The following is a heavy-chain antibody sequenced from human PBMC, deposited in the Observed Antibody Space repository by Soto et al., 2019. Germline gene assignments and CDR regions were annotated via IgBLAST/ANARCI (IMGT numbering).Heavy chain of an antibody. CDR3: AKVRAPYFDWLCSDP. J-gene: IGHJ5*02. D-gene: IGHD3-9*01. CDR1: GFTFSSYA. V-gene: IGHV3-30-3*01. CDR2: ISYDGSNK. Sequence: GGSLRLSCAASGFTFSSYAMHWVRQAPGKGLEWVAVISYDGSNKYYADSAKGRFTISRDNSKNTLYLQMNSLRTEDTAVYYCAKVRAPYFDWLCSDPWGQGPLVTVSS.